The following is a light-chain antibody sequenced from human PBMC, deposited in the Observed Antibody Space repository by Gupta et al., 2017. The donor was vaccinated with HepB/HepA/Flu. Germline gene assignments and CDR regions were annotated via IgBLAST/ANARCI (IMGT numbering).Light chain of an antibody. V-gene: IGKV3-15*01. Sequence: EIVMTQSPATLSVSPGERATLSCRASQSVSSNLAWYQQKPGQSPRHLIDGASTRATGIPARFSGSGSVTEFTLTISSLQSEDFAVYYCQQYYNWPLLTFGGGTKVEIK. CDR1: QSVSSN. J-gene: IGKJ4*01. CDR3: QQYYNWPLLT. CDR2: GAS.